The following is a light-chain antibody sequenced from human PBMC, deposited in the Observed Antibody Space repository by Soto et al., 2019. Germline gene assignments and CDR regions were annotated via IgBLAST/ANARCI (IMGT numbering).Light chain of an antibody. CDR1: SSDVGGYDY. CDR2: KVS. J-gene: IGLJ3*02. Sequence: QSALTQPASVSGSPGQSITLSCTGTSSDVGGYDYVSWYQQHPGKAPKLIISKVSNRPSGVSNRFSGSKSGNTASLTISGLQAEDEADYYCSSYSSSSIWVFGGGTKLTVL. V-gene: IGLV2-14*01. CDR3: SSYSSSSIWV.